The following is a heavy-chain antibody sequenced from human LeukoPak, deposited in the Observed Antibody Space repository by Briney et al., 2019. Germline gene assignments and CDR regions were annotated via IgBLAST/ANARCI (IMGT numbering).Heavy chain of an antibody. D-gene: IGHD2-2*01. CDR2: INPNSGGT. Sequence: ASVKVSCKASGYTFTGYYMHWVRQAPGQGLEWMGWINPNSGGTNYAQKFQGRVTMTRDTSISTAYMELSRLRSDDTAVYYCARVEDYCSSTSCNRWFDPWGQGTLVTVSS. J-gene: IGHJ5*02. V-gene: IGHV1-2*02. CDR3: ARVEDYCSSTSCNRWFDP. CDR1: GYTFTGYY.